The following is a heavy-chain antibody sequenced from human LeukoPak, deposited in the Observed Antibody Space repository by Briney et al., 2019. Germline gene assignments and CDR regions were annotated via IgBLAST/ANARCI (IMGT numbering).Heavy chain of an antibody. CDR2: IFHSGNS. D-gene: IGHD2-8*02. J-gene: IGHJ4*02. V-gene: IGHV4-30-2*01. CDR3: ARVPLYWQDPFDF. CDR1: GDSISSGDYS. Sequence: PSETLSLTCAVSGDSISSGDYSWSWLRQPSGKGLEWIGYIFHSGNSYSHPSLKSRVTISVDKSKNQFSLELTSVTAADTAMYYCARVPLYWQDPFDFWGQGTLVTVSS.